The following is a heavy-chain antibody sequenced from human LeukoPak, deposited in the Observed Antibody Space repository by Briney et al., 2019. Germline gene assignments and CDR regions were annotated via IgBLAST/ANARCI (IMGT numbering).Heavy chain of an antibody. V-gene: IGHV1-24*01. CDR1: GNTLTEIP. D-gene: IGHD3-22*01. J-gene: IGHJ5*02. CDR2: FDPEDGET. CDR3: ATGGSGYYFNWFDP. Sequence: ASVKVSCKVSGNTLTEIPMHLVRQAPGKGLEWMGGFDPEDGETIYAQKFQGRVTMTEDTSTDTAYMELSSLRSEDTAVYYCATGGSGYYFNWFDPWGQGTLVTVSS.